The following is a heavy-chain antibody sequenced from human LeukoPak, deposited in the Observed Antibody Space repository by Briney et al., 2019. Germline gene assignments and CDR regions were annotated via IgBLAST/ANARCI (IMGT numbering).Heavy chain of an antibody. J-gene: IGHJ4*02. CDR1: GFTFSSYA. CDR2: ISGSGYST. D-gene: IGHD6-19*01. Sequence: PGGSLRLSRAASGFTFSSYAMSWVRQAPGKGLEWVSAISGSGYSTYYADSVKGRFTISRDNSKNTLFLQMNSLRAEDTAVYYCAKETVAAPPIDYWGQGTLVTVSS. CDR3: AKETVAAPPIDY. V-gene: IGHV3-23*01.